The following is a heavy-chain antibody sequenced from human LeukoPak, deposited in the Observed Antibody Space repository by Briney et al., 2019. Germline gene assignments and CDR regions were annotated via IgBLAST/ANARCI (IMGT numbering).Heavy chain of an antibody. V-gene: IGHV1-18*01. Sequence: ASVKVSCKSSGYTFTSYGISWVRQAPGQGLEWMGWISAYNGNTNYAQKLQGRVSMTTDTSTSTAYMELRSLRSDDTAVYYCARGDYDSGHDVFDIWGQGTMVTVSS. CDR1: GYTFTSYG. CDR3: ARGDYDSGHDVFDI. J-gene: IGHJ3*02. D-gene: IGHD3-22*01. CDR2: ISAYNGNT.